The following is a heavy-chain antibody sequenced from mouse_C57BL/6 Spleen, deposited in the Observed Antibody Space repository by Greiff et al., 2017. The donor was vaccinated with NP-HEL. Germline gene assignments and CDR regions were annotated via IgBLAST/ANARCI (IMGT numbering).Heavy chain of an antibody. V-gene: IGHV1-61*01. CDR2: IYPSDSET. J-gene: IGHJ2*01. CDR1: GYTFTSYW. CDR3: AREAYYSNYLYYFDY. D-gene: IGHD2-5*01. Sequence: QVQLQQPGAELVRPGSSVKLSCKASGYTFTSYWMDWVKQRPGQGLEWIGNIYPSDSETHYNQKFKDKATLTVDKSSSTAYMQLSSLTSEDSAVYYCAREAYYSNYLYYFDYWGQGTTLTVSS.